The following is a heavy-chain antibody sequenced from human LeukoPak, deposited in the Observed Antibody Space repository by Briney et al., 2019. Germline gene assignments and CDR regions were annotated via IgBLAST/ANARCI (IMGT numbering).Heavy chain of an antibody. J-gene: IGHJ3*02. V-gene: IGHV1-2*06. CDR2: INPNSGGT. D-gene: IGHD3-16*02. CDR1: GYTFTGYY. Sequence: GASVKVSCKASGYTFTGYYMHWVRQAPGQGLEWMGRINPNSGGTNYAQKFQGRVTMTRDTSISTAYIELSRLRSGDTAVYYCARGMITFGGVISYAFDIWGQGTMVTVSS. CDR3: ARGMITFGGVISYAFDI.